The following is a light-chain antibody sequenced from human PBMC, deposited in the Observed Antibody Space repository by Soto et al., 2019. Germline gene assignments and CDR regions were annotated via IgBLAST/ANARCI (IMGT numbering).Light chain of an antibody. J-gene: IGKJ2*01. V-gene: IGKV3-15*01. Sequence: EMVMTQSPATLSVSPGERATLSCRASQNLSRNLAWYQQQPGQAPRLLIFYASTRATGIPARFSGSGSGTDFTLTFSSLLSEDFAVYYCQQYDKWPQSFGQATKLEIK. CDR2: YAS. CDR3: QQYDKWPQS. CDR1: QNLSRN.